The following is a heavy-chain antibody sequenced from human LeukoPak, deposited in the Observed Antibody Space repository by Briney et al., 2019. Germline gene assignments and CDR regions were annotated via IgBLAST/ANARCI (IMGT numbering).Heavy chain of an antibody. CDR3: AKDAPLVWYFEHPTLALADY. J-gene: IGHJ4*02. CDR2: ISISSSYI. Sequence: GGSLRLSCAASGFTFSSYTLNWVRQAPGKGLEWVSSISISSSYIYYADSVRGRFTISGDNAKNSLYLQMNSLRDEDTAVYYCAKDAPLVWYFEHPTLALADYWGQGTLVTVSS. D-gene: IGHD3-9*01. CDR1: GFTFSSYT. V-gene: IGHV3-21*04.